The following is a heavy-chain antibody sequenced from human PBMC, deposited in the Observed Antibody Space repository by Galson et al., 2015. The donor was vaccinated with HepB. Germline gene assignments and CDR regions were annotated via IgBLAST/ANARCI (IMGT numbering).Heavy chain of an antibody. J-gene: IGHJ3*02. V-gene: IGHV1-69*06. Sequence: SVKVSCKASGGPFNTYAINWLRQAPGQGLEWMGGIIPTFDTPIYAQRFQDRVTITAGKSTSTAYMELSSLTSDDTALYYCARDRTHYYDTSGYSGAFEIWGQGTMVTVSS. CDR1: GGPFNTYA. CDR2: IIPTFDTP. D-gene: IGHD3-22*01. CDR3: ARDRTHYYDTSGYSGAFEI.